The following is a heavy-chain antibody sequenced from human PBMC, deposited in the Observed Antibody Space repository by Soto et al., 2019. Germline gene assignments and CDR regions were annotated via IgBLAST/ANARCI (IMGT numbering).Heavy chain of an antibody. V-gene: IGHV3-15*01. Sequence: EVQLVESGRGLVKAGESLKVSCAASGFTFSNAWMSWVRQAPGRGLEWVGRIKSKTNGGTTDYAAPVKGRFSISRDDSKNTLYLQMNSLKTEDTAVYYCTTDDPINRNWGQGTLVTVSS. CDR1: GFTFSNAW. CDR2: IKSKTNGGTT. J-gene: IGHJ4*02. CDR3: TTDDPINRN.